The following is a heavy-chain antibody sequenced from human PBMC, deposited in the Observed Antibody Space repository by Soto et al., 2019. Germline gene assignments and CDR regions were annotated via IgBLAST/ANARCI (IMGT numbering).Heavy chain of an antibody. V-gene: IGHV1-69*02. CDR1: GGTFSSYT. D-gene: IGHD4-4*01. Sequence: ASVKVSCKASGGTFSSYTISWVRQAPGQGLEWMGRIIPILGIANYAQKFQGRVTITADKSTSTAYMELSSLRSEDTAVYYCARRGTTVTTQDYYYYYMDVWGKGTTVTVSS. CDR3: ARRGTTVTTQDYYYYYMDV. CDR2: IIPILGIA. J-gene: IGHJ6*03.